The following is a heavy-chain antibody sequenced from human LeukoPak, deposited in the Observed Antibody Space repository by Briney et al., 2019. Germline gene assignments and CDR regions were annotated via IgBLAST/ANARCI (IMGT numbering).Heavy chain of an antibody. J-gene: IGHJ6*04. Sequence: PGRSLRLSCAASGFTFSSYGMHWVRQAPGKGLEWVSYISSSSSYTNYADSVKGRFTISRDNAKNSLYLQMNSLRAEDTAVYYCARDQAGGDYYYGMDVWGKGTTVTVSS. CDR2: ISSSSSYT. V-gene: IGHV3-21*05. CDR1: GFTFSSYG. D-gene: IGHD3-16*01. CDR3: ARDQAGGDYYYGMDV.